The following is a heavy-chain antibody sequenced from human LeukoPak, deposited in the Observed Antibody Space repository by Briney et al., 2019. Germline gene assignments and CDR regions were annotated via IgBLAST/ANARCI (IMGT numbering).Heavy chain of an antibody. D-gene: IGHD6-19*01. Sequence: GGSLRLSCAASGFTFSSYSMNWVRQAPGKGPEWVSAISGSGGSTYYADSVKGRFTISRDNSKNTLYLQMNSLRAEDTAVYYCAKVTLGSGWRFDYWGQGTLVTVSS. J-gene: IGHJ4*02. CDR3: AKVTLGSGWRFDY. CDR2: ISGSGGST. V-gene: IGHV3-23*01. CDR1: GFTFSSYS.